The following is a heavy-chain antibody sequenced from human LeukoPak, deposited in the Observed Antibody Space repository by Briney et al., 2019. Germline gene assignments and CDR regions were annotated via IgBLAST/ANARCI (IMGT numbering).Heavy chain of an antibody. CDR3: ASGGSCSALCLGNY. CDR2: IYYSGTT. V-gene: IGHV4-39*01. J-gene: IGHJ4*02. CDR1: GGSISSSNYY. Sequence: SETLSLTCTVSGGSISSSNYYWGWIRQPPGKGLEWIGSIYYSGTTYYNTSLESRVTISVDTSTNQFYLKLSSVTAADTAVYYCASGGSCSALCLGNYWGQGTLVTVSS. D-gene: IGHD2-15*01.